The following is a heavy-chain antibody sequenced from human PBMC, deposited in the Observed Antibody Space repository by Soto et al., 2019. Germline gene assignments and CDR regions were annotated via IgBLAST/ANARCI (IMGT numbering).Heavy chain of an antibody. CDR1: GYTFTSYD. CDR3: ASAARYCTNGVCYNYYYYGMDV. CDR2: MNPNSGNT. V-gene: IGHV1-8*01. J-gene: IGHJ6*02. D-gene: IGHD2-8*01. Sequence: QVQLVQSGAEVKKPGASVKVSCKASGYTFTSYDINWVRQATGQGLEWMGWMNPNSGNTGYAQKFEGRVTLTSNTSISTAYKALSSLRSEDTAVFYCASAARYCTNGVCYNYYYYGMDVWGQGTTVTVSS.